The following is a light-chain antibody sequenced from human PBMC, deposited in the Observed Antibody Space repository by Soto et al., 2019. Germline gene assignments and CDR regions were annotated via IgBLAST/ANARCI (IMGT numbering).Light chain of an antibody. Sequence: QSALTQPASVSGSPGQSITISCTGTSSDVGGYNYVSCYQQHPGKAPKLMISNVGDRPSGVSNRFSGSKSGNTASLTISGLQTEDEADYYCSSSTSSSTVVFGGGTKLTVL. J-gene: IGLJ2*01. V-gene: IGLV2-14*03. CDR3: SSSTSSSTVV. CDR2: NVG. CDR1: SSDVGGYNY.